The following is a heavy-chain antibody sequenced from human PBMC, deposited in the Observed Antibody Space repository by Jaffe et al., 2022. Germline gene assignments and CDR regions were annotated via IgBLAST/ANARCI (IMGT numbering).Heavy chain of an antibody. CDR2: INTNTGNP. Sequence: QVQLVQSGSELKRPGASVKVSCKASGYTFSRYALSWLRQAPGQGLEWMGWINTNTGNPTYAQDFTGRFVFSLDTSVSTTHLQISSLKAADTAVYYCARGCSGDNCSGDYFDYWGQGTLVTVSS. J-gene: IGHJ4*02. CDR1: GYTFSRYA. CDR3: ARGCSGDNCSGDYFDY. V-gene: IGHV7-4-1*02. D-gene: IGHD2-15*01.